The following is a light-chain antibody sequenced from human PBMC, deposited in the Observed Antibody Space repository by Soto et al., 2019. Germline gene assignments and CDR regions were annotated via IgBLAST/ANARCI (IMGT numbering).Light chain of an antibody. CDR2: KVS. CDR3: MQVTHWPYT. J-gene: IGKJ2*01. V-gene: IGKV2-30*01. Sequence: DVVMTQYPLSLPVTLGQPASISCRASRSLIYTDGNTYLNWFHQRPGQSPRRPCSKVSNRDSVVPDRFSGSGSGPDFTLKIISVEAADVGLDYSMQVTHWPYTFGQRTKLQIK. CDR1: RSLIYTDGNTY.